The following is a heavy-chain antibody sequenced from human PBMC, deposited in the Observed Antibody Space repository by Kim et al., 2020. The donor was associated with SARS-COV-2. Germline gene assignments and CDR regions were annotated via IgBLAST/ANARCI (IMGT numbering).Heavy chain of an antibody. CDR3: AIGVWGVHWYFDL. Sequence: GGSLRLSCAASGFTVSSNYMSWVRQAPGKGLEWVSVIYSGGSTYYAESVKGRFTISRDNSKNTLYLQMNSLGAEDTAVYYCAIGVWGVHWYFDLWGRGTLVTVSS. D-gene: IGHD3-10*02. V-gene: IGHV3-53*01. CDR2: IYSGGST. J-gene: IGHJ2*01. CDR1: GFTVSSNY.